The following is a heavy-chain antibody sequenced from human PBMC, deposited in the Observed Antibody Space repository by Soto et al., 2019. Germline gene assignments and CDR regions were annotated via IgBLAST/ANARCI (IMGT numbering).Heavy chain of an antibody. CDR2: ISAYNGNT. D-gene: IGHD3-22*01. CDR3: ARDHYYDSSGDIDY. V-gene: IGHV1-18*04. J-gene: IGHJ4*02. CDR1: GYTFTSYG. Sequence: ASVKVSFKASGYTFTSYGISWVRQAPGQGLEWMGWISAYNGNTNYAQKLQGRVTMTTDTSTSTAYMELRSLRSDDTAVYYCARDHYYDSSGDIDYWGQGTLVTVSS.